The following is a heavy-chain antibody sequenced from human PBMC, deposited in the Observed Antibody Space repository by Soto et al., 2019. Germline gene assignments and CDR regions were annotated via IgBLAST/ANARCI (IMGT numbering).Heavy chain of an antibody. CDR3: ARQGAAVPTVPLIWFDP. CDR1: GYFFAGYW. V-gene: IGHV5-51*01. D-gene: IGHD6-13*01. J-gene: IGHJ5*02. CDR2: IYPDNSNT. Sequence: VQLVQSGTEVKTPGESLKISCKGSGYFFAGYWIAWVRQMPGKGLEWMGIIYPDNSNTKYSRSFQGQVTISADKSSSTAYLQWSSLKASDTAIYYCARQGAAVPTVPLIWFDPWGQGTLVTVSS.